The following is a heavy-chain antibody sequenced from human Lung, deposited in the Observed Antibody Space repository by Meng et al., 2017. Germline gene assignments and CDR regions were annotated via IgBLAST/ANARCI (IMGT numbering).Heavy chain of an antibody. CDR2: ISYDGSNK. CDR3: AKDLSKQKQLGELDY. V-gene: IGHV3-30*18. Sequence: QVQLVESGGGVVQPGRSLRLSCAASGFTFSSYGMHWVRQAPGKGLEWVAVISYDGSNKYYADSVKGRFTISRDNSKNTLYLQMNSLRAEDTAVYYCAKDLSKQKQLGELDYWGQGTLVTVSS. CDR1: GFTFSSYG. D-gene: IGHD6-13*01. J-gene: IGHJ4*02.